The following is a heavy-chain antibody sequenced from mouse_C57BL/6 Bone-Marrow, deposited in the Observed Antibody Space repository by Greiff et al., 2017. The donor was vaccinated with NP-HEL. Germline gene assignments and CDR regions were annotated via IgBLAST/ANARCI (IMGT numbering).Heavy chain of an antibody. Sequence: EVQLQQSGPELVKPGASVKISCKASGYTFTDYYMNWVKQSHGKSLEWIGDINPNNGGTSYNQKFKGKATLTVDKSSSTAYMELRSLTSEDSAVYYCARSRGPLYGFDYWGQGTTLTVSS. V-gene: IGHV1-26*01. J-gene: IGHJ2*01. CDR1: GYTFTDYY. D-gene: IGHD6-1*01. CDR3: ARSRGPLYGFDY. CDR2: INPNNGGT.